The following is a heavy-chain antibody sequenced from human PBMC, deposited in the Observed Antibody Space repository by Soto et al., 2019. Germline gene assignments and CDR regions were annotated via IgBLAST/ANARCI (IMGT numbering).Heavy chain of an antibody. CDR1: GGSISSYY. D-gene: IGHD3-10*01. J-gene: IGHJ5*01. V-gene: IGHV4-59*01. Sequence: QVQLQESGPGLVKPSETLSLTCTVAGGSISSYYWSWIRQPPGKGLEWIGYIYYGWITNYNPSLKSRVTISGATSKNQFSLKLSSVTAADTAVYYCARDVGSGSYWFDSWGQGTLVTVSS. CDR3: ARDVGSGSYWFDS. CDR2: IYYGWIT.